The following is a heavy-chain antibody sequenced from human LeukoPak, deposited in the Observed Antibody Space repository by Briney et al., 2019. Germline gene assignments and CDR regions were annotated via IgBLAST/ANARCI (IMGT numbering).Heavy chain of an antibody. CDR3: ARAEGYYDSSGNDAFDI. D-gene: IGHD3-22*01. CDR1: GFTFSNSW. J-gene: IGHJ3*02. CDR2: INRDGSTT. Sequence: GGSLRLSCAASGFTFSNSWMNWVRQAPGKGLVWVSRINRDGSTTTHAESVKGRFTISRDNSKNTLYLQMNSLRAEDTAVYYCARAEGYYDSSGNDAFDIWGQGTMVTVSS. V-gene: IGHV3-74*01.